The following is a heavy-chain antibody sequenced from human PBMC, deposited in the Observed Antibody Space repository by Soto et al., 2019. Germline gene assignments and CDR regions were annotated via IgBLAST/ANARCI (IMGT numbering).Heavy chain of an antibody. CDR1: GGSISSYY. CDR2: IYYSGST. Sequence: SETLSLTCTVSGGSISSYYWSWIRQPPGKGLEWIGYIYYSGSTNYNPSLKSRVTISVDTSKNQFSLKLSSVTAADTAVYYCARVPYYDILSGYLPPDYYYYYMDIWGKGTTVTVSS. J-gene: IGHJ6*03. CDR3: ARVPYYDILSGYLPPDYYYYYMDI. V-gene: IGHV4-59*01. D-gene: IGHD3-9*01.